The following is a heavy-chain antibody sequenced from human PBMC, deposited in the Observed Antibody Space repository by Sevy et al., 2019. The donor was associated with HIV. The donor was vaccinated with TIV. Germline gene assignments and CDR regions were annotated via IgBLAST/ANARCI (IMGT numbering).Heavy chain of an antibody. D-gene: IGHD6-13*01. J-gene: IGHJ4*02. CDR1: GFSISPYA. V-gene: IGHV3-30-3*02. Sequence: GGSLRLSCAASGFSISPYAFHWVRQAPGKGLEWVALMSYDGSTRYYADSVKGRFTISRDNAKNSLYLQMNSLRAEDTAVYYCAKSWGSITAAGLDYWGQGTLVTVSS. CDR2: MSYDGSTR. CDR3: AKSWGSITAAGLDY.